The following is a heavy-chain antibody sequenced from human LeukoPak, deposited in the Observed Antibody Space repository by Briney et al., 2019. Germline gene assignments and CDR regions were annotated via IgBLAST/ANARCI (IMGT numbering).Heavy chain of an antibody. CDR3: ARSSIGSGSNFDY. Sequence: SETLSLTCSVSADSITNYYWNWIRQPAGKGLEWIGRIYISGITDYNPSLKSRVTMSVDTSKNHFSLKLSSVTAADTAVYYCARSSIGSGSNFDYWGQGTLVTVSS. J-gene: IGHJ4*02. CDR1: ADSITNYY. V-gene: IGHV4-4*07. D-gene: IGHD3-10*01. CDR2: IYISGIT.